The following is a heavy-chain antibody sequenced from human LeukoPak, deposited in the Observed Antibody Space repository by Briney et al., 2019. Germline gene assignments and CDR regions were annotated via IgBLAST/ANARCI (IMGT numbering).Heavy chain of an antibody. J-gene: IGHJ4*02. CDR2: ISASGDTT. CDR3: ARRPNYCSTSSCLDY. V-gene: IGHV3-23*01. D-gene: IGHD2-2*01. CDR1: GFTFSLYA. Sequence: PGGSLRLSCAASGFTFSLYAMSWVRQAPGKGLEWVSSISASGDTTYYADSVKDRFTISRDNSKNTLYVQMNSLRAEDTALYYCARRPNYCSTSSCLDYWGQGTLVTVSS.